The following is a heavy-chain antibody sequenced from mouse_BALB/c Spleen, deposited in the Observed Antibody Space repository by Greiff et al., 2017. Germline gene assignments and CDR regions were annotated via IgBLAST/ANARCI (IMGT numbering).Heavy chain of an antibody. V-gene: IGHV5-17*02. Sequence: EVQVVESGGGLVQPGGSRKLSCAASGFTFSSFGMHWVRQAPEKGLEWVAYISSGRSTIYYADTVKGRFTISRDNPKNTLFLQMTSLRSEDTAMYYCARGRFAYWGQGTLVTVSA. CDR2: ISSGRSTI. CDR3: ARGRFAY. CDR1: GFTFSSFG. J-gene: IGHJ3*01.